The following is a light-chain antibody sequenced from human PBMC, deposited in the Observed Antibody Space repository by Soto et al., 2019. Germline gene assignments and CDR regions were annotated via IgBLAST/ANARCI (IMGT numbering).Light chain of an antibody. V-gene: IGLV2-14*01. Sequence: QSALTQPASVSGSPGQSITISCTGTSSDVGGYNFVSWYQQHPDKAPKLMIYDVTNRPSGVSNRFSGYKSGNTASLTISGLQAEDEADYSCSSYTSISTYVFGTGTKVTVL. CDR3: SSYTSISTYV. CDR1: SSDVGGYNF. J-gene: IGLJ1*01. CDR2: DVT.